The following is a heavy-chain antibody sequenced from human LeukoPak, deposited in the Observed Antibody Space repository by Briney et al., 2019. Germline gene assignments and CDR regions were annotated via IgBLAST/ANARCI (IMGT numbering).Heavy chain of an antibody. CDR1: GTRFSNYW. V-gene: IGHV5-51*01. Sequence: GASLKISCKGSGTRFSNYWIGWVRPPPGRGLEWMGIIYPGDSDTRYNPSLQGQLTISADTSISTAYLQWSSLKASDAAMYYCASGPLNPHTASPYYWGQGTLVTVSS. CDR2: IYPGDSDT. CDR3: ASGPLNPHTASPYY. J-gene: IGHJ4*02. D-gene: IGHD5-18*01.